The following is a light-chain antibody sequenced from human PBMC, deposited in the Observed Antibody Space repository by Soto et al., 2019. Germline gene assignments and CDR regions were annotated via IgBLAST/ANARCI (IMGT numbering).Light chain of an antibody. J-gene: IGLJ1*01. Sequence: QSALTQPASVSGSPGQSITISCTGTSSDVGSYNLVSWYQQHPSKAPKLMIYEVSKRPSGVSNRFSGSKSGNTASLTISGFQAEDEADYYCCSYAGSSTYVFGTGIKVTVL. CDR2: EVS. V-gene: IGLV2-23*02. CDR3: CSYAGSSTYV. CDR1: SSDVGSYNL.